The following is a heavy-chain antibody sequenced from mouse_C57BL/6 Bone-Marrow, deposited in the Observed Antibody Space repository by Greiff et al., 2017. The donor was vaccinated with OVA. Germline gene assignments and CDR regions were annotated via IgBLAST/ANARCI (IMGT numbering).Heavy chain of an antibody. CDR3: VYYYGSSYWYFDV. V-gene: IGHV1-39*01. Sequence: VQLQQSGPELVKPGASVKISCKASGYSFTDYNMNWVKQSTGKSLEWIGVINPNYGTTSYNQKFKGKATLTVDQSSSTAYMQLNSLTSEDSAVYDCVYYYGSSYWYFDVWGTGTTVTVSS. CDR2: INPNYGTT. CDR1: GYSFTDYN. J-gene: IGHJ1*03. D-gene: IGHD1-1*01.